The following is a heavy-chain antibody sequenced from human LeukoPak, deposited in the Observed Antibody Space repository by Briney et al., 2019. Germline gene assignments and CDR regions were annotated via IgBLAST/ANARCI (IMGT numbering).Heavy chain of an antibody. CDR2: IYHSGST. V-gene: IGHV4-4*02. D-gene: IGHD3-10*01. Sequence: ASETLSLTCAVSGGSISSSNWWGWVRQPPGQGLGWIGEIYHSGSTNYSPSLKSRVTISVDKSKNQFSLKLSSVTAADTAVYYCARTLWFGELLGYYGMDVWGKGTTVTVSS. J-gene: IGHJ6*04. CDR3: ARTLWFGELLGYYGMDV. CDR1: GGSISSSNW.